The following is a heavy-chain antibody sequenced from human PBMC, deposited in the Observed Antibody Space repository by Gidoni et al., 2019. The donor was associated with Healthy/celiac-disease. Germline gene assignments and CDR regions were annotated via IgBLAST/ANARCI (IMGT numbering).Heavy chain of an antibody. CDR3: ARDQYYYDSSGYYQTDYYYGMDV. CDR1: GFTFSSYG. D-gene: IGHD3-22*01. J-gene: IGHJ6*02. Sequence: QVQLVESGGGVVQPGRSLRLSCAASGFTFSSYGLHWVRQAPGKGLEWVAVIWYDGSNKYYADSVKGRFTISRDNSKNTLYLQMNSLRAEDTAVYYCARDQYYYDSSGYYQTDYYYGMDVWGQGTTVTVSS. CDR2: IWYDGSNK. V-gene: IGHV3-33*01.